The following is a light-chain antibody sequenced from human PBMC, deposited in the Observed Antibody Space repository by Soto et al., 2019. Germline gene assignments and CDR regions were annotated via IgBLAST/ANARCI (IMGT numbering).Light chain of an antibody. CDR2: DVS. CDR3: GSYTSSSTLV. Sequence: QCALTQPASGTGSPGQAITISCTGTSSDVGGYNSVSWYQQHPGKAPKVMIYDVSNRPSGGSNRFSGSKSGNTASLTISGLQAEDEADYYCGSYTSSSTLVFGGGTKVTV. CDR1: SSDVGGYNS. V-gene: IGLV2-14*01. J-gene: IGLJ2*01.